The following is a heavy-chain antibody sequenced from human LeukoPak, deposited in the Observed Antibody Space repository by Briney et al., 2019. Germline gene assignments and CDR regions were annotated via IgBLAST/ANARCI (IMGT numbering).Heavy chain of an antibody. CDR2: IWYDGSNK. D-gene: IGHD6-6*01. V-gene: IGHV3-33*06. CDR3: AKGRVAARPDRGEYFDY. J-gene: IGHJ4*02. Sequence: PGRSLRLSCAASGFTFSSYGMHWVRQAPGKGLEWVAVIWYDGSNKYYADSVKGRFTISRDNSKNTLYLQMNSLRAEDTAVYYCAKGRVAARPDRGEYFDYWGQGTLVTVSS. CDR1: GFTFSSYG.